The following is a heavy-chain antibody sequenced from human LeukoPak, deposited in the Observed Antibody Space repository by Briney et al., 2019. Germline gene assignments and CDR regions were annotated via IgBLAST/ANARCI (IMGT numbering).Heavy chain of an antibody. Sequence: HPGGSLRLSCAASGFSFSNSWMHWVRQAPGKGLEWISYISNSGSTIYYADSVKGRFTISRDDAKNSLYLQMNSLRAEDTAVYYCARTGRGYDFWSGSYYYMDVWGKGTTVTVSS. CDR2: ISNSGSTI. CDR1: GFSFSNSW. V-gene: IGHV3-48*04. D-gene: IGHD3-3*01. CDR3: ARTGRGYDFWSGSYYYMDV. J-gene: IGHJ6*03.